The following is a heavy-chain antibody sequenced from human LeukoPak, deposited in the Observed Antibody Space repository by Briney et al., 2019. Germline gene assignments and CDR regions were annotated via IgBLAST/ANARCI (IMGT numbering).Heavy chain of an antibody. Sequence: GGSLRLSCAASGFTFSSYGMSWVCQAPGKGLEGVSAISGSGGSTYYADSVKGRFTISRDNSNNTLYLQMNSLRVEDTAVYYCARGKDTIDYWGQGTLVTVSS. J-gene: IGHJ4*02. V-gene: IGHV3-23*01. CDR3: ARGKDTIDY. D-gene: IGHD2-2*01. CDR2: ISGSGGST. CDR1: GFTFSSYG.